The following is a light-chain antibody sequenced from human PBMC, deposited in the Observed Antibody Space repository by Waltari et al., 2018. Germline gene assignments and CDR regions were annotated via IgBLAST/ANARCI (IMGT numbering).Light chain of an antibody. V-gene: IGLV2-14*03. J-gene: IGLJ2*01. Sequence: QSALSQQPASVSGFPGQSITISCTGGNRDIGGYNFVAWHQQHPGKVPKLIIYDVSYRPSGFSTRFSGSKSGNTASLTISGRQAEDEADYYCSSYANSNTLLFGGGTKLAVL. CDR1: NRDIGGYNF. CDR3: SSYANSNTLL. CDR2: DVS.